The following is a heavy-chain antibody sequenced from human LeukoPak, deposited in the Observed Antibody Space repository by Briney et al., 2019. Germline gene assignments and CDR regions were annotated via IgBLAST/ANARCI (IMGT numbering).Heavy chain of an antibody. D-gene: IGHD6-19*01. V-gene: IGHV1-24*01. J-gene: IGHJ3*02. CDR2: FDPEDGET. CDR3: ATDPPSIAVAVEPGAFDI. Sequence: ASVKVSCKVSGYTLTELSMHWVRQAPGKGLEWMGGFDPEDGETIYAQKFQGRVTMTEDTSTDTAYMELSSLRSEDTAVYYCATDPPSIAVAVEPGAFDIWGQGTMVTVSS. CDR1: GYTLTELS.